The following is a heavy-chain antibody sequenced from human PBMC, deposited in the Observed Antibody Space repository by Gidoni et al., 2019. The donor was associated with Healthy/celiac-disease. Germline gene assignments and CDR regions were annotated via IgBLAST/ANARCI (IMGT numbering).Heavy chain of an antibody. CDR2: INHSGST. CDR1: CGSSSGYY. Sequence: HVQLQTLVAVPSERSDAPSLSPPVSCGSSSGYYWSWVRQLPGEGLRWIGEINHSGSTSYNACLKGRVNISGDKAKNQICPKRRSVTAAGTTVYYCARKRFEEQQLDYWGQGTLVTVSS. V-gene: IGHV4-34*01. CDR3: ARKRFEEQQLDY. D-gene: IGHD6-13*01. J-gene: IGHJ4*02.